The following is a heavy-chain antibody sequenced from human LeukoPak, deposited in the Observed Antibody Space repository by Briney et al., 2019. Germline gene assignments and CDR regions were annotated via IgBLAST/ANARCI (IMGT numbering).Heavy chain of an antibody. D-gene: IGHD3-3*01. J-gene: IGHJ4*02. CDR1: GGSISSGGYY. Sequence: SQTLSLTCTVSGGSISSGGYYWSWIRQHPGKGLEWIGYIYYSGSTYYNPSLKSRVTISVDTSKNQFSLKLSSVTAADTAVYYCARGIYDFWSGYYLWGQGTLVTVSS. CDR3: ARGIYDFWSGYYL. CDR2: IYYSGST. V-gene: IGHV4-31*03.